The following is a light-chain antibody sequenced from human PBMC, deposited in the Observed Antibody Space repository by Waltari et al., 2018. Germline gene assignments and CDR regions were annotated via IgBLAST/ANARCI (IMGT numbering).Light chain of an antibody. CDR3: QQSYSTPPT. V-gene: IGKV3-15*01. CDR2: GAS. Sequence: IVMTQSPATLSLSPGERATLSCSASPSIGTNLAWFQEKPGQAPRLLISGASTRATGVPARFSGSGSGTDFTLVISSLQPEDFATYYCQQSYSTPPTFGQGTKVEIK. CDR1: PSIGTN. J-gene: IGKJ1*01.